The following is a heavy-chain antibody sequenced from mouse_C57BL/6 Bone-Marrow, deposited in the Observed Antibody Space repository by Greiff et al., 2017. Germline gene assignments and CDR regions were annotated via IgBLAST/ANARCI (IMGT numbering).Heavy chain of an antibody. CDR3: ARYSYYEGWYVDV. D-gene: IGHD2-10*01. Sequence: VQVVESGPELVKPGASVKISCKASGYTFTDYYINWVKQRPGQGLEWIGWIFPGSGSTYYNEKFKGKATLTVDKSSSTAYMLLSSLTSEDSAVYFCARYSYYEGWYVDVWGTGTTVTVSS. J-gene: IGHJ1*03. CDR2: IFPGSGST. V-gene: IGHV1-75*01. CDR1: GYTFTDYY.